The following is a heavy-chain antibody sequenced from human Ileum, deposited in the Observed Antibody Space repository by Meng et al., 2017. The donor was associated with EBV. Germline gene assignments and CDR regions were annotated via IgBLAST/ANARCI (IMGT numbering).Heavy chain of an antibody. V-gene: IGHV4-39*07. D-gene: IGHD1-26*01. CDR3: ASRELAPFDY. J-gene: IGHJ4*02. Sequence: PDSGHVLVKPSETLSLTCSVSGGSFSSRKYYWGWIRQPPGKALEWIASIYYSGTTYYNPSLQSRVSISVDKSKNQVSLNMTSMTAADTAVYYCASRELAPFDYWGQGTLVTVSS. CDR1: GGSFSSRKYY. CDR2: IYYSGTT.